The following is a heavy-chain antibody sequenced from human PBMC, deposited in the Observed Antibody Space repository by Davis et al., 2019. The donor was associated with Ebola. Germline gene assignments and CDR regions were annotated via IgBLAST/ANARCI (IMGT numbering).Heavy chain of an antibody. CDR3: ARGEELGNWFDP. D-gene: IGHD3-10*01. J-gene: IGHJ5*02. CDR1: GGSISSGGYY. CDR2: IYYSGST. Sequence: MPSETLSLTCTVSGGSISSGGYYWSWIRQHPGKGLEWIGYIYYSGSTYYNPSLKSRVTISVDTSKNQFSLKLSSVTAADTAVYYCARGEELGNWFDPWGQGTLVTVSS. V-gene: IGHV4-31*03.